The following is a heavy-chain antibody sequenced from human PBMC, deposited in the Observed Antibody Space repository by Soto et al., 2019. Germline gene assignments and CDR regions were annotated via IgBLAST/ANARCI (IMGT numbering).Heavy chain of an antibody. CDR1: GFTFSSYG. Sequence: QVQLVESGGGVVQPGRSLRLSCAASGFTFSSYGMHWVRQAPGKGLEWVAVISYDGSNKYYADSVKGRFTISRDNYKNTLYLQMNSLRAEVTAVYYCAKDQRTYYYDSSALDVWGQGTTVTVSS. J-gene: IGHJ6*02. CDR3: AKDQRTYYYDSSALDV. CDR2: ISYDGSNK. D-gene: IGHD3-22*01. V-gene: IGHV3-30*18.